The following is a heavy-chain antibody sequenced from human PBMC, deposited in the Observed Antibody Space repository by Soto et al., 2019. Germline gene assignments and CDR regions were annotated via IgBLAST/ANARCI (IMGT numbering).Heavy chain of an antibody. V-gene: IGHV1-69*12. CDR3: ARAPPGMVRGVMHY. Sequence: QVQLVQSGAEVKKPGSSVKVSCKASVGTFSSYAISWVRQAPGQGLEWMGGIIPIFGTANYAQKFQGRVTITADESTSTAYMELSSLRSEDTAVYYCARAPPGMVRGVMHYWGQGTLVTVSS. J-gene: IGHJ4*02. CDR2: IIPIFGTA. D-gene: IGHD3-10*01. CDR1: VGTFSSYA.